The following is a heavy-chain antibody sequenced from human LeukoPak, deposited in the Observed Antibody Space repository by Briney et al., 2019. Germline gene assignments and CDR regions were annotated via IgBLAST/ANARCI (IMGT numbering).Heavy chain of an antibody. CDR2: VYYSGSI. V-gene: IGHV4-39*01. CDR1: GGSITAGNHH. J-gene: IGHJ5*01. Sequence: SETLSLTCTVSGGSITAGNHHWGWIRQPPGKGLEWIGSVYYSGSIFSDTSHKSRVTISGDTSKSQFSLSLSSVTAADTAVYYCARLNPGYVTAPHDSWGQGTLVTVSS. CDR3: ARLNPGYVTAPHDS. D-gene: IGHD3-16*01.